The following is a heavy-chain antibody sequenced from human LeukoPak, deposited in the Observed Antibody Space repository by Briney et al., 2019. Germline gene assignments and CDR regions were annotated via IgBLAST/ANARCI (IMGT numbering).Heavy chain of an antibody. V-gene: IGHV3-21*01. J-gene: IGHJ4*02. CDR2: ITRSSSFV. CDR1: GFTFSSYT. Sequence: GGSLRLSCAASGFTFSSYTMNWVRQAPGKGLEWVSSITRSSSFVYYADSVKGRFTISRDNAKNSLYLQMSSLRAEDTAVYYCASEIPNLRYCSSTSCDYWGQGTLVTVSS. D-gene: IGHD2-2*01. CDR3: ASEIPNLRYCSSTSCDY.